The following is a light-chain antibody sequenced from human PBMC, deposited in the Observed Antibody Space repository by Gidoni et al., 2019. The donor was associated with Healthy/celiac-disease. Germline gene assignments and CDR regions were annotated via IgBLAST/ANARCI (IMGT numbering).Light chain of an antibody. V-gene: IGKV3-20*01. J-gene: IGKJ2*01. CDR1: QSVSSSY. CDR3: QQYGSSHRYT. Sequence: VSTPLPATLSLSPGVRATLTCRASQSVSSSYLASYQQKPGQAPRLLIYGASSRATGILDRCSGGGGGTDFSITISRMEPEDFAVYYCQQYGSSHRYTFGQGTKLEIK. CDR2: GAS.